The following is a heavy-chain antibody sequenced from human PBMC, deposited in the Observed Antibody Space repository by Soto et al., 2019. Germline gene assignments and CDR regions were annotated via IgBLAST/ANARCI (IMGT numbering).Heavy chain of an antibody. Sequence: EVQLVESGGGLVQPGGSLRLSCAASGFTFGNHWMHWVRQAPGKGLEWVSRMNGDGSTTDYADSVKGRFTVSRDNAKNTLYLQMNSLRAGDTAVYYCATAEVDYWGPGTLVTVSS. V-gene: IGHV3-74*01. CDR1: GFTFGNHW. CDR3: ATAEVDY. CDR2: MNGDGSTT. J-gene: IGHJ4*02.